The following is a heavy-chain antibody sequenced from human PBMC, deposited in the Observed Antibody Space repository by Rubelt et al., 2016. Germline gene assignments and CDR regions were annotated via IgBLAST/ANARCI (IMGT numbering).Heavy chain of an antibody. V-gene: IGHV4-59*01. CDR3: ARAGRGYSYGFDY. CDR2: IYYSGST. CDR1: GGSISSYY. J-gene: IGHJ4*02. D-gene: IGHD5-18*01. Sequence: QVQLQESGPGLVKPSETLSLTCTVSGGSISSYYWSWIRQPPGKGLEWIGYIYYSGSTNYNPSLKGRVTLSVDTSKNQFSLKLSSVTAADTAVYYCARAGRGYSYGFDYWGQGTLVTVSS.